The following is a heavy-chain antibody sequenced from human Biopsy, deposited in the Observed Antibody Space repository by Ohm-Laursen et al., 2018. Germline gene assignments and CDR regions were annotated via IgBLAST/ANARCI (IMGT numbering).Heavy chain of an antibody. V-gene: IGHV1-69*13. CDR3: ATKLTGYFHH. D-gene: IGHD3-9*01. CDR2: NIPILGTG. CDR1: GGTFSNYG. J-gene: IGHJ1*01. Sequence: VKISCKTPGGTFSNYGVNWVRQAPGQGLEWLGGNIPILGTGNYAQKFQDRVTVAADTSTSTATMELRSLRSDDTAVYYCATKLTGYFHHWGQGTPVIVSS.